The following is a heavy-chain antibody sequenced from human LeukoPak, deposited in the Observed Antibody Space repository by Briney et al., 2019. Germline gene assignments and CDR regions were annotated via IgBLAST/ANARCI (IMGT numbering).Heavy chain of an antibody. Sequence: GASLRLSCAASGFTFSTYAMAWVRQAPGKGLEWVSAISGSGATTYYADSVKGRFTISRDNSKNTLFLQMNSLSAEDTAIYYCARYCTGGSCFFQYGMDVWGKGTTVTVPS. CDR3: ARYCTGGSCFFQYGMDV. CDR1: GFTFSTYA. CDR2: ISGSGATT. J-gene: IGHJ6*04. V-gene: IGHV3-23*01. D-gene: IGHD2-15*01.